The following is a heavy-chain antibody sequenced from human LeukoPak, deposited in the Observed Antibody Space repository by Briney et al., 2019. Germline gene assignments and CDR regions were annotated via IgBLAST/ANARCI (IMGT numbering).Heavy chain of an antibody. D-gene: IGHD6-19*01. Sequence: GGSLRPSCAASGFTVSSNYMSWVRQAPGKGLEWVSVIYSGGSTYYADSVKGRFTISRDNSKNTLYLQMNSLRAEDTAVYYCVWDSSGWYDYYYGMDVWGQGTTVTVSS. CDR2: IYSGGST. V-gene: IGHV3-53*01. CDR1: GFTVSSNY. J-gene: IGHJ6*02. CDR3: VWDSSGWYDYYYGMDV.